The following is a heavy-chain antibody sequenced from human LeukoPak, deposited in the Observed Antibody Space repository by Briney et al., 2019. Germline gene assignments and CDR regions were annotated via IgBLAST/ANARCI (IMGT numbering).Heavy chain of an antibody. Sequence: GGSLRLSCAASGFTFSRYAMSWVRQAPGKGLECGSAISGSGGSTYYADSVKGRFTISRDNSKNTLYLQMNSLRAEDTAVYYCAKDHEGDTALVLDYWGQGTLVTVSS. CDR2: ISGSGGST. CDR1: GFTFSRYA. V-gene: IGHV3-23*01. CDR3: AKDHEGDTALVLDY. J-gene: IGHJ4*02. D-gene: IGHD5-18*01.